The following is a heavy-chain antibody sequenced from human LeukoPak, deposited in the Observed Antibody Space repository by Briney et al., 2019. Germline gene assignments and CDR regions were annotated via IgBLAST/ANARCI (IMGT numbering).Heavy chain of an antibody. J-gene: IGHJ4*02. CDR2: IYYSGST. Sequence: SETLSLTCTVSGGSISSGGYYWSWIRQPPGKGLEWIGYIYYSGSTNYNPSLKSRVTISVDTSKNQFSLKLSSVTAADTAVYYCARVGAALSVDYWGQGTLVTVSS. D-gene: IGHD3-16*02. V-gene: IGHV4-61*08. CDR3: ARVGAALSVDY. CDR1: GGSISSGGYY.